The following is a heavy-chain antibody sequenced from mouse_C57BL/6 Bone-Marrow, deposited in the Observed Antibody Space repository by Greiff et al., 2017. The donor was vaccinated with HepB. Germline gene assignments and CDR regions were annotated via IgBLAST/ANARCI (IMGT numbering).Heavy chain of an antibody. CDR2: IWSGGST. CDR1: GFSLTSYG. J-gene: IGHJ4*01. Sequence: QVQLKQSGPGLVQPSQSLSITCTVSGFSLTSYGVHWVRQSPGKGLEWLGVIWSGGSTDYNAAFISRLSISKDNSKSQVFFKMNSLQADDTAIYYCARNPHHYYGSSYGAMDYWGQGTSVTVSS. D-gene: IGHD1-1*01. CDR3: ARNPHHYYGSSYGAMDY. V-gene: IGHV2-2*01.